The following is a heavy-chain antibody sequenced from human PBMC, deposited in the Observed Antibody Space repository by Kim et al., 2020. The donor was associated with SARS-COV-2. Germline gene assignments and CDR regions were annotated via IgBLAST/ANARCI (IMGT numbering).Heavy chain of an antibody. Sequence: GGSLRLSCAASGFTFSDYYMSWIRQAPGKGLEWVSYMSSISTYTNYADSVKGRFTISRDNAKNSLYLQMNILRVEDTAVYYCARGRYNSDYWGQGTLVT. CDR3: ARGRYNSDY. CDR1: GFTFSDYY. V-gene: IGHV3-11*05. D-gene: IGHD1-20*01. CDR2: MSSISTYT. J-gene: IGHJ4*02.